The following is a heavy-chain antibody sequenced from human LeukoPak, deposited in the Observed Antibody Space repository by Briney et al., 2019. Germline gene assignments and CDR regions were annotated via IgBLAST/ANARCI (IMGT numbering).Heavy chain of an antibody. CDR1: GFTFSSFG. CDR3: ARDMVYYYDSSGYPL. CDR2: IQTDGSDK. Sequence: GGSLRLSCAGSGFTFSSFGMHWVRQAPGKGLEWVIFIQTDGSDKYYADSVKGRFTVSRDNSKNTLYLQMNSLRAEDTAVYYCARDMVYYYDSSGYPLWGQGTLVTVSS. J-gene: IGHJ4*02. V-gene: IGHV3-30*02. D-gene: IGHD3-22*01.